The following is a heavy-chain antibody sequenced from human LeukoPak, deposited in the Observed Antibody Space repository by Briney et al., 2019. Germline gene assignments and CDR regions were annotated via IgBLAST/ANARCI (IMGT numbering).Heavy chain of an antibody. V-gene: IGHV3-48*04. CDR2: ISSSSSTI. J-gene: IGHJ4*02. D-gene: IGHD1-26*01. CDR3: ARDSGASGSYSPFDY. Sequence: GGSLRLSCAASGFTFSSYSMNWVRQAPGKGLEWVSYISSSSSTIYYADSVKGRFTISRDNAKNSLYLQMNSLRAEDTAVYYCARDSGASGSYSPFDYWGQGTLVTVSS. CDR1: GFTFSSYS.